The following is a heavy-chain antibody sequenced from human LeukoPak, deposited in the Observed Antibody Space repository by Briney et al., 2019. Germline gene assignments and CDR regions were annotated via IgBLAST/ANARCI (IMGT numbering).Heavy chain of an antibody. V-gene: IGHV4-34*01. D-gene: IGHD2-2*01. CDR2: INHSGST. J-gene: IGHJ6*03. CDR1: GGSFSGYY. CDR3: ARGVPHTVVVPAISYYYYMEV. Sequence: SETLSLTCAVYGGSFSGYYLSWIRQPPGKGLEWIGEINHSGSTNYNPSLKSRVTISVDTSKNQFSLKLSSVTAADTAVYCCARGVPHTVVVPAISYYYYMEVLGKGTTVTVSS.